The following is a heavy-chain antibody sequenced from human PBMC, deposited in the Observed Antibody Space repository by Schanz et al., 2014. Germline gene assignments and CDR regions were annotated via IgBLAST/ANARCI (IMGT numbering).Heavy chain of an antibody. CDR1: GFTVISNR. Sequence: SCAVSGFTVISNRMSWVRQAPGKGLEWVSSSSSSGSYIHYADSVKGRFSISRDNSKNTLEMQMNYVRDEDTAVYYSARDRGYCSGGSCLTYEEWGQGTMGNVSS. V-gene: IGHV3-21*01. CDR2: SSSSGSYI. D-gene: IGHD2-15*01. J-gene: IGHJ4*02. CDR3: ARDRGYCSGGSCLTYEE.